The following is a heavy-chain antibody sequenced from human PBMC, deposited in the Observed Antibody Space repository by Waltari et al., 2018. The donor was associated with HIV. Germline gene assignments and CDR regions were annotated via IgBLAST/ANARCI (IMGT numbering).Heavy chain of an antibody. CDR1: GYPLSDLS. J-gene: IGHJ4*02. Sequence: QVQLIQSTSEVKRPGASVTVSCKVSGYPLSDLSMQCVRQGRADRLEWRGGFDPKIGKAGFAQRFWGRASLAEDTSMDTAHLELNRLTSDDTGVYYCVALYDGSPLYSDFWGQGTLVTVSA. CDR2: FDPKIGKA. CDR3: VALYDGSPLYSDF. D-gene: IGHD3-16*01. V-gene: IGHV1-24*01.